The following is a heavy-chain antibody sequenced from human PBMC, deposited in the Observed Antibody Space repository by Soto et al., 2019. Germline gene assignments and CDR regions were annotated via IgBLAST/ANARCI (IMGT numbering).Heavy chain of an antibody. CDR3: ARDRYRSGTSH. J-gene: IGHJ4*02. D-gene: IGHD3-10*01. V-gene: IGHV3-53*01. CDR1: GLTVSNNY. Sequence: GGSLRLCCAASGLTVSNNYMSWVRQAPGKGLEWVSIIYSGGNIYYGDSVKGRFTISRDNSKNTLYLQMNSLRAEDTAVYYCARDRYRSGTSHWGQGTLVTVSS. CDR2: IYSGGNI.